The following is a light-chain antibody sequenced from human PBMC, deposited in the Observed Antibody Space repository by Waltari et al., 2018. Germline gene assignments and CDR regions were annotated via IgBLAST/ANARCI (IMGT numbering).Light chain of an antibody. Sequence: ILMTQPPSSLSASVGDRVTITCPASQNITTYLNWYQQKSGKAPNVLIHGASSLQSGVPARFTGSGSGTDFTLTISSLQLEDFATYYCQQCSNVPPTFGQGTQVEVK. J-gene: IGKJ1*01. CDR2: GAS. V-gene: IGKV1-39*01. CDR1: QNITTY. CDR3: QQCSNVPPT.